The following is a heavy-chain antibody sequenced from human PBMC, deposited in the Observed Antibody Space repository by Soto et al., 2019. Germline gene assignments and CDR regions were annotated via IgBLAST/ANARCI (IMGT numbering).Heavy chain of an antibody. Sequence: PSVKSSFTSSGYTFTTYDINCVGHASGQGLEWMGWMNPNSGETGYAQKFQGRVTMTRNTSINTAYMELSSLRSEDTAVYYCARGGYNLYYYAMDVWGQGTTVTVSS. J-gene: IGHJ6*02. CDR3: ARGGYNLYYYAMDV. CDR2: MNPNSGET. CDR1: GYTFTTYD. V-gene: IGHV1-8*01. D-gene: IGHD5-18*01.